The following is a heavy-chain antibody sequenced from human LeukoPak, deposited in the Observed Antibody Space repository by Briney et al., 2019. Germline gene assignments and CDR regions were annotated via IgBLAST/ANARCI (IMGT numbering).Heavy chain of an antibody. V-gene: IGHV1-18*01. D-gene: IGHD6-19*01. CDR2: ISAYNGNT. CDR3: ARDRRRGSSGWDLNP. J-gene: IGHJ5*02. CDR1: GYTFSNYG. Sequence: ASVKVSCKASGYTFSNYGLSWVRQAPGQGLEWMGWISAYNGNTNYAQKFQGRVTMTTDTSTSTAYMELRSLRSDDTAVYYCARDRRRGSSGWDLNPWGQGTLVTVSS.